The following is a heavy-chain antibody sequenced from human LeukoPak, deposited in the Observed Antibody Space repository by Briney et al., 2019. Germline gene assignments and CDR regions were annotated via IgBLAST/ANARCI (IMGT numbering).Heavy chain of an antibody. V-gene: IGHV4-34*01. CDR3: AGGRGGEALRGFYF. J-gene: IGHJ4*02. Sequence: SETLSLTCVVNGESFSNHYWSWIRQCPRTGLEWIGEIEHIGNTNYNPSLKSRVSISVATAKTEIPLKLKSSTVADTAVVYFAGGRGGEALRGFYFWGEGNLGTVSS. CDR2: IEHIGNT. D-gene: IGHD5-12*01. CDR1: GESFSNHY.